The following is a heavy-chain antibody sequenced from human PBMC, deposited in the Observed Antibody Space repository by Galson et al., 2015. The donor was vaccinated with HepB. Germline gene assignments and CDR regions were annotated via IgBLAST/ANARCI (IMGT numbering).Heavy chain of an antibody. CDR1: GGTFSSYA. J-gene: IGHJ2*01. CDR3: ARDRGYCSSTSCYSYWYFDL. CDR2: IIPIFGTA. Sequence: SVKVSCKASGGTFSSYAISWVRQAPGQGLEWMGGIIPIFGTANYAQKFQGRVTITADESTSTAYMELSSLRSEDTAVYYCARDRGYCSSTSCYSYWYFDLWGRGTLVTVSS. V-gene: IGHV1-69*13. D-gene: IGHD2-2*01.